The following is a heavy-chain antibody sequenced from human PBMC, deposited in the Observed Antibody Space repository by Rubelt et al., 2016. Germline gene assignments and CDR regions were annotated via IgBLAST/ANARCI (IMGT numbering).Heavy chain of an antibody. V-gene: IGHV4-4*09. CDR3: ARGLGRSPRNNWFDP. D-gene: IGHD1-1*01. CDR2: ISHSGRA. Sequence: QVQLQESGPGLVKPSETLSLTCSLSGGSISSYHWSWIRQTPGKGLEWVGYISHSGRATYNPPLKSRVTISVDTSKNQCSLRLSSVTAADTAVYYCARGLGRSPRNNWFDPWGQGTMVTVSS. CDR1: GGSISSYH. J-gene: IGHJ5*02.